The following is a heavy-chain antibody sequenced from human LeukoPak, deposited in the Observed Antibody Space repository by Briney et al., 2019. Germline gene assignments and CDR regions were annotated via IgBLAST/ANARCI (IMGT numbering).Heavy chain of an antibody. J-gene: IGHJ4*02. CDR2: IYYSGST. Sequence: SETLSLTCTVSGGSISTNSYHWGWIRQPPGKGLEWIGSIYYSGSTYYNPSLKSRVTISVDTSKNQFSLKLSSVTAADTAVYYCARDVVRLRGAPSPFDYWGQGTLVTVSS. CDR1: GGSISTNSYH. V-gene: IGHV4-39*07. CDR3: ARDVVRLRGAPSPFDY. D-gene: IGHD3-10*01.